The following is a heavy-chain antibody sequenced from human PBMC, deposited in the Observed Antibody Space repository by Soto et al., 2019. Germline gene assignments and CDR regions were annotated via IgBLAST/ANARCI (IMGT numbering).Heavy chain of an antibody. CDR2: INPSGGST. J-gene: IGHJ4*02. V-gene: IGHV1-46*01. CDR3: ARDRRTAMVMRWFDY. CDR1: GYTFTSYY. Sequence: ASVKVSCKASGYTFTSYYMHWVRQAPGQGLEWMGIINPSGGSTSYAQKFQGRVTMTRDTSTSTVYMELSSLRSEDTAVYYCARDRRTAMVMRWFDYWGQGTLVTVSS. D-gene: IGHD5-18*01.